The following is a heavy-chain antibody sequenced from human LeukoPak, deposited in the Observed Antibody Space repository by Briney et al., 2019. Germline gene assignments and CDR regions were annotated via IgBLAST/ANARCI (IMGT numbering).Heavy chain of an antibody. J-gene: IGHJ6*03. CDR1: GGSISSYY. V-gene: IGHV4-59*01. D-gene: IGHD6-13*01. CDR2: IYYSGST. Sequence: SETLSLTCTVSGGSISSYYWSWIRQPPGKGLEWIGSIYYSGSTNYNPSLKSRVTISVDTSKNQFSLKLSSVTAADTAVYYCARDLEIAAAGPYYYYMDVGGKGTTVTVSS. CDR3: ARDLEIAAAGPYYYYMDV.